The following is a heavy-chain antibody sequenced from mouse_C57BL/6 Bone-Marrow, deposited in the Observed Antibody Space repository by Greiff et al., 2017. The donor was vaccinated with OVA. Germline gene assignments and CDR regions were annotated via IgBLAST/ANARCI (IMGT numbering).Heavy chain of an antibody. CDR3: ARDGGGITVVEVLYYFDY. D-gene: IGHD1-1*01. CDR1: GFTFSSYA. Sequence: EVQRVESGGGLVKPGGSLKLSCAASGFTFSSYAMSWVRQTPEKRLEWVATISDGGSYTYYPDNVKGRFTITRDNAKNNLYLQMSHLKSETTAMYYCARDGGGITVVEVLYYFDYWAQGTTPTVSS. CDR2: ISDGGSYT. V-gene: IGHV5-4*01. J-gene: IGHJ2*01.